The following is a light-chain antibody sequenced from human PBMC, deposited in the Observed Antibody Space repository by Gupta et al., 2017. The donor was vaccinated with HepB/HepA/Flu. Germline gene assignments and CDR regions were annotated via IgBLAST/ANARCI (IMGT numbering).Light chain of an antibody. V-gene: IGKV1-39*01. Sequence: DIQMTQSPSSLSASVGDRVTITCRASQSIRSHLNWYQQKPGKAPKVLIYVASRLQTGVPSRFSGSGSGTDFTLTISRLQPEDFAIYYCQQRVNMPPTFGQGTRVEIK. CDR1: QSIRSH. J-gene: IGKJ1*01. CDR2: VAS. CDR3: QQRVNMPPT.